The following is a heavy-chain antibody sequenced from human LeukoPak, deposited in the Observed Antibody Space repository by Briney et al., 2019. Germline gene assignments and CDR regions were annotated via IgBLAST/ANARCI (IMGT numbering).Heavy chain of an antibody. Sequence: ASVKVSCKASGYSFTGYYLNWVRQAPGEGLEWMGWINPYSGGASYSQKFQGRVTMTRDTSNTTAYLELNNLTPDDTAVYYCARYPPDDFWGQGTLVTVSS. CDR1: GYSFTGYY. V-gene: IGHV1-2*02. CDR3: ARYPPDDF. J-gene: IGHJ4*02. CDR2: INPYSGGA.